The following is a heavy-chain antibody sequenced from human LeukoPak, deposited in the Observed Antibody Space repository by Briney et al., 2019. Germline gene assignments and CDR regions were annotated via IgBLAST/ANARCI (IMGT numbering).Heavy chain of an antibody. CDR1: GYTFTGYY. D-gene: IGHD3-22*01. J-gene: IGHJ3*02. Sequence: ASVKVSCKASGYTFTGYYMHWVRQAPGQGLEWMGWINPNSGGTNYAQKFQGRVTMTRDTSISTAYMELSRLRSDETAVYYCARSLYYYDSSGLHDAFDIWGQGTMVTVSS. CDR3: ARSLYYYDSSGLHDAFDI. CDR2: INPNSGGT. V-gene: IGHV1-2*02.